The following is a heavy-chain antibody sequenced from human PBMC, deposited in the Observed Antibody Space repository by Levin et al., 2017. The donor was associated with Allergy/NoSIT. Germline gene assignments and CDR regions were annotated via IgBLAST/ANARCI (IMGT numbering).Heavy chain of an antibody. CDR2: ISGSGGST. J-gene: IGHJ4*02. V-gene: IGHV3-23*01. CDR3: AKGRYFYGSGSYIFDY. Sequence: GESLKISCAASGFTFSSYAMSWVRQAPGKGLEWVSAISGSGGSTYYADSVKGRFTISRDNSKNTLYLQMNSLRAEDTAVYYCAKGRYFYGSGSYIFDYWGQGTLVTVSS. CDR1: GFTFSSYA. D-gene: IGHD3-10*01.